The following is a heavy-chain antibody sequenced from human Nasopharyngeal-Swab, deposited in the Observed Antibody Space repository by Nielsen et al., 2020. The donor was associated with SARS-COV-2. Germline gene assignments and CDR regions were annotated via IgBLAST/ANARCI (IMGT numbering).Heavy chain of an antibody. CDR2: ISGSGGST. J-gene: IGHJ5*02. CDR3: AKSVWFDP. V-gene: IGHV3-23*01. Sequence: VRQAPGKGLEWVSAISGSGGSTYYADSVKGRFTISRDNSKNTLYLQMNSLRAEDTAVYYCAKSVWFDPWGQGTPVTVSS.